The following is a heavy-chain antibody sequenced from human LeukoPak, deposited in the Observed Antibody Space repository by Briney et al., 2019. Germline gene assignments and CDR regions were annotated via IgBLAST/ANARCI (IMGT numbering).Heavy chain of an antibody. CDR2: ISGSGGSA. CDR3: AKDTYYDGSGLYPSFDY. J-gene: IGHJ4*02. V-gene: IGHV3-23*01. D-gene: IGHD3-22*01. CDR1: GFTFSNYA. Sequence: PGGSLRLSCAASGFTFSNYAMNWVRQAPGKGLEWVSTISGSGGSAYYADSVKGRFTISRDNSRNTLYLQMNSLRAEDTAVYYCAKDTYYDGSGLYPSFDYWGQGTLVTVSS.